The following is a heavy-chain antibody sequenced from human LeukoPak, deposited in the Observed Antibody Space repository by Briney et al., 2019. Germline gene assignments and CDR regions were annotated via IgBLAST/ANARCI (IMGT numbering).Heavy chain of an antibody. V-gene: IGHV3-30*18. CDR1: GFTFSSYG. J-gene: IGHJ4*02. CDR2: ISSDGNDK. Sequence: GRSLRLSCAASGFTFSSYGMHWVRQAPGKGLEWVAVISSDGNDKYHADSVKGRFTISRDNSKNTLYLQMNSLRAEDTAVYYCAKDRDVRAAGYYFGYWGQGTLLTVSA. CDR3: AKDRDVRAAGYYFGY. D-gene: IGHD6-13*01.